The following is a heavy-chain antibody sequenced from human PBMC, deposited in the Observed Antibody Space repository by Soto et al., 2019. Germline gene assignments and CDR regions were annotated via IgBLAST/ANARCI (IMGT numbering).Heavy chain of an antibody. J-gene: IGHJ4*02. CDR2: ISSSSSTI. CDR1: GFTFSSYS. V-gene: IGHV3-48*02. Sequence: EVQLVESGGGLVQPGGSLRLSCAASGFTFSSYSMNWVRQAPGKGLQWVSYISSSSSTIYYADSVKGRFTISRDNAQNSLYLQMNSLREEDTAVYYCARGPYYADHGYGGQGTLVTVSS. D-gene: IGHD4-17*01. CDR3: ARGPYYADHGY.